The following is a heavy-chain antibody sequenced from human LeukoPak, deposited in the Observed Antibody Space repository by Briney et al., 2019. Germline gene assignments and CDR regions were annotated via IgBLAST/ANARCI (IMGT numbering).Heavy chain of an antibody. CDR1: GGSFSGYY. Sequence: SETLSLTCAVYGGSFSGYYWSWIRQPPGKGLEWIGEISHSGSTNYNPSLKSRVTISVDTSKNQFSLKLSSVTAADTAVYYCASGNLYYGMDVWGQGTTVTVSS. J-gene: IGHJ6*02. V-gene: IGHV4-34*01. CDR3: ASGNLYYGMDV. CDR2: ISHSGST.